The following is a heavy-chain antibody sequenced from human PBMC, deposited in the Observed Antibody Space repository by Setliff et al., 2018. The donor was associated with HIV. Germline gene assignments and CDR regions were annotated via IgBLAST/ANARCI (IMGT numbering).Heavy chain of an antibody. CDR1: GGPFTTYY. D-gene: IGHD3-9*01. Sequence: PSETLSLTCAVYGGPFTTYYWSWIRQPPGKGLEWIGEINHIGSTNYNPSLKSRVTISIDTSKNQFSLKLTSVTAADTAMYYCASVRTGYYRIRDYWGQGSLVTVSS. CDR2: INHIGST. V-gene: IGHV4-34*01. J-gene: IGHJ4*02. CDR3: ASVRTGYYRIRDY.